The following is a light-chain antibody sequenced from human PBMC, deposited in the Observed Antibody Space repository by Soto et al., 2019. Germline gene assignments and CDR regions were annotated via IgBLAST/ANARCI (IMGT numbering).Light chain of an antibody. CDR3: CSYAGSYTFEV. J-gene: IGLJ1*01. CDR2: DVS. V-gene: IGLV2-11*01. Sequence: QSALTQPRSVSGSPGQSVTISCTGTSSDVGGYNYVSWYQQHPGKAPKLMIYDVSKRPSGVPDRFSGSKSGNTASLTISGLQAEDEGDYYCCSYAGSYTFEVFGTGTKVTVL. CDR1: SSDVGGYNY.